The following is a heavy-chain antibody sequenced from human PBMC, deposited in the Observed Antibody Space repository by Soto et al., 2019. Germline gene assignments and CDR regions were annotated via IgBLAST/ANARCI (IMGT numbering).Heavy chain of an antibody. CDR2: IYFSGST. CDR3: ARAAKTYYYDSSGYYYTFDI. Sequence: QVQLQESGPGLVKPSQTLSLTCTVSGGSISSGDSYWSWIRQPPGRGLEWIGYIYFSGSTYYTTSLKSRVTISVDTSKNQFSMKLSSVTAADTAVYYCARAAKTYYYDSSGYYYTFDIWGQGTMVTVSS. V-gene: IGHV4-30-4*01. J-gene: IGHJ3*02. CDR1: GGSISSGDSY. D-gene: IGHD3-22*01.